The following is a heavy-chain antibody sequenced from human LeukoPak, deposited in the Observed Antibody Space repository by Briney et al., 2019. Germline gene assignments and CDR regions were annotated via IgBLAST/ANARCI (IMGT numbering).Heavy chain of an antibody. Sequence: GASVKVSCKSSGYTFASYDITGVRQAPGQGLEWMGWMNPNSGNTGYARKFQGRVSMTRDTSITTAYMELSSLRSENTAVYYCARAIRNELLSEFWGQGTLITVSS. J-gene: IGHJ4*02. V-gene: IGHV1-8*01. CDR2: MNPNSGNT. CDR3: ARAIRNELLSEF. D-gene: IGHD2/OR15-2a*01. CDR1: GYTFASYD.